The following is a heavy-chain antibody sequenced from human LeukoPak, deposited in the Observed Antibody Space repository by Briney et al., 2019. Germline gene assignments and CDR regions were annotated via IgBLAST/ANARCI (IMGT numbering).Heavy chain of an antibody. CDR2: ISSSGSTI. V-gene: IGHV3-48*03. CDR1: GFTLSSYE. CDR3: ARVGYYDSSGPS. D-gene: IGHD3-22*01. Sequence: GGSLRLSCAASGFTLSSYEMNWVRPAPGKGLEWVSYISSSGSTIYYADSVRGRFTISRDNAKNSLILQMNSLRAEDTALYYCARVGYYDSSGPSWGQGTLVTVSS. J-gene: IGHJ4*02.